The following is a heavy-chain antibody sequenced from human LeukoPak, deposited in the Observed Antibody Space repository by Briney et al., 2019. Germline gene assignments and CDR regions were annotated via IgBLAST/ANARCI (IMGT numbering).Heavy chain of an antibody. CDR2: IHTSGST. J-gene: IGHJ4*02. CDR3: ARVICSGGSCRFDY. D-gene: IGHD2-15*01. V-gene: IGHV4-4*07. CDR1: GGSISSYY. Sequence: SETLSLTCTVSGGSISSYYWNWIRQPAGKGLEWIGRIHTSGSTNYNPSLKSRVTMSVNTSKNKFSLKLSSVTAADTAVYYCARVICSGGSCRFDYWGQGTLVTVSS.